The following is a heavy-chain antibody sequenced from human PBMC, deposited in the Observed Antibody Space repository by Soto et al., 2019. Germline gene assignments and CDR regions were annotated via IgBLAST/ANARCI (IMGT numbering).Heavy chain of an antibody. V-gene: IGHV4-31*03. CDR3: ARGGASSKWFAP. J-gene: IGHJ5*02. D-gene: IGHD2-15*01. CDR1: GGSITSGGSF. Sequence: SETPSLTCTVSGGSITSGGSFWSWIRQHPGKGPEWIAFIGYSGATSYNPSLASRVTISADTYKSQFSLNLRSVTAADTAVYYCARGGASSKWFAPWGQGTLVTVSS. CDR2: IGYSGAT.